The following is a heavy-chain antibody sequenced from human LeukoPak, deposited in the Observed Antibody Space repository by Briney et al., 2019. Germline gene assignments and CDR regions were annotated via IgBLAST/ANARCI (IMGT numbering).Heavy chain of an antibody. Sequence: ASVKVSCKASGYTFTSYGISWVRQAPGQGLEWMGWISAYNGNTNYAQKLQGRVTMTTDTSTSTAYMELRSLRSDDTAVYYCARDLFLDYYDSSGYYTYYFDYWGQGTLVTVSS. V-gene: IGHV1-18*01. J-gene: IGHJ4*02. CDR1: GYTFTSYG. D-gene: IGHD3-22*01. CDR3: ARDLFLDYYDSSGYYTYYFDY. CDR2: ISAYNGNT.